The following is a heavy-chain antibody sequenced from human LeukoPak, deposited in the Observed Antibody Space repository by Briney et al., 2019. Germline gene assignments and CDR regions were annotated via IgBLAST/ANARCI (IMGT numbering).Heavy chain of an antibody. Sequence: SVNVSCKASGGTFSSYAISWVRQAPGQGLEWMGRIIPILGIANYAQKFQGRVTITADKSTSTAYMELSSLRSEDTAVYYCARGVTPGAFDIWGQGTMVTVSS. V-gene: IGHV1-69*04. J-gene: IGHJ3*02. CDR1: GGTFSSYA. CDR2: IIPILGIA. CDR3: ARGVTPGAFDI.